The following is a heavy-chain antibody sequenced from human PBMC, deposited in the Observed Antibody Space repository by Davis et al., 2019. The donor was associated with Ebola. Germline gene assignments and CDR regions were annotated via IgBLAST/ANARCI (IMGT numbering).Heavy chain of an antibody. D-gene: IGHD3-22*01. J-gene: IGHJ4*02. CDR1: GGSISGHY. Sequence: PSETLSLTCTVSGGSISGHYWSWIRQPPGKGLEWIGYIYYSGSTNYNPSLKSRVTISVDTSKNQFSLKLSSVTAADTAVYYCARAGSSGENTPPSFDYWGQGTLVTVSS. CDR3: ARAGSSGENTPPSFDY. CDR2: IYYSGST. V-gene: IGHV4-59*11.